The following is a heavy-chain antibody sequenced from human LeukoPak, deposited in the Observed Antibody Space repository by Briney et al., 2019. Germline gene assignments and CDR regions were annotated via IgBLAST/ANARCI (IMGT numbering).Heavy chain of an antibody. CDR2: INPRGDSR. V-gene: IGHV1-46*01. Sequence: ASVKVSRKASGYTVTNYYMHWVRQAPRQAPEWMGIINPRGDSRRYAQTFQCRVTMTRDTTTITVYMELSSLRSDDTAVYYCAMPSCRHDGSGYYCFDYWGQGTLVTVSS. CDR3: AMPSCRHDGSGYYCFDY. J-gene: IGHJ4*02. D-gene: IGHD3-22*01. CDR1: GYTVTNYY.